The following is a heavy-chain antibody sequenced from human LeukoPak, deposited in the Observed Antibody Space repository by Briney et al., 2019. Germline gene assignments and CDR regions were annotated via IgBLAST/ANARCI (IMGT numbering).Heavy chain of an antibody. CDR2: ISPGSDYM. Sequence: GESLRLSCAASGFTFDTYSMNWLRLAPGKGLEWVSSISPGSDYMYYADSVEGRFTISRDNGKKSLYLQMNSLRSEDTAVYYCVRGGYRGFDYEYWGQGTLVTVSS. J-gene: IGHJ4*02. CDR1: GFTFDTYS. D-gene: IGHD5-12*01. CDR3: VRGGYRGFDYEY. V-gene: IGHV3-21*01.